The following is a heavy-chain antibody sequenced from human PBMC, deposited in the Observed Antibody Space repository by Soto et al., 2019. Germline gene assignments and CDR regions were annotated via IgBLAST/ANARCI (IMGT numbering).Heavy chain of an antibody. D-gene: IGHD3-10*01. Sequence: QVQLVQSGAELKNPGASVKVSCKASGYIFTNFPIHWVRQAPGQRLEWMGWINAANGDTGYSQKFQGRVTFTRDTSASIVYMEMSSLISEDTAVYYCPRKDYYGSGCYYFDYWGQGTLVTVSS. CDR1: GYIFTNFP. CDR2: INAANGDT. V-gene: IGHV1-3*01. J-gene: IGHJ4*02. CDR3: PRKDYYGSGCYYFDY.